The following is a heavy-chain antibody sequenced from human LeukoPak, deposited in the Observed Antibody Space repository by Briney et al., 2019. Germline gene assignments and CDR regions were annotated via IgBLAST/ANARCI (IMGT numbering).Heavy chain of an antibody. Sequence: SETLSLTCTVFGGSISSYYWSWIRQPAGKGLEWIGRIYTSGSTNYNPSLKSRVTMSVDTSKNQFSLKLSSVTAADTAVYYCARDPSRYYYYYGMDVWGQGTTVTVSS. CDR1: GGSISSYY. J-gene: IGHJ6*02. CDR3: ARDPSRYYYYYGMDV. CDR2: IYTSGST. V-gene: IGHV4-4*07.